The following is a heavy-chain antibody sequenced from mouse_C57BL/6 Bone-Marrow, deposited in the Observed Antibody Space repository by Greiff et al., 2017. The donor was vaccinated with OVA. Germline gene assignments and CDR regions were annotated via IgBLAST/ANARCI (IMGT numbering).Heavy chain of an antibody. CDR2: IYPYNGVS. CDR3: ARDGYPLAMDY. J-gene: IGHJ4*01. CDR1: GYSFTGYY. D-gene: IGHD2-3*01. V-gene: IGHV1-31*01. Sequence: EVKLVESGPELVKPGASVKISCKASGYSFTGYYMHWVKQSHGNILDWIGYIYPYNGVSSYNQKFKGKATLTVDKSSSTAYMELRSLTSEDSAVYYCARDGYPLAMDYWGQGTSVTVSS.